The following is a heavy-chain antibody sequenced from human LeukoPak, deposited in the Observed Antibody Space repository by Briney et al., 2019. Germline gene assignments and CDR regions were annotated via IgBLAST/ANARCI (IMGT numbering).Heavy chain of an antibody. D-gene: IGHD3-16*01. CDR2: INSDGSST. Sequence: GGSLRLSCSASGFTFSTYWMSWVRQAPGKGLVWVSRINSDGSSTSYADSVKGRFTISRDNAKNSLYLQMSNLRAEDTAVYFCARGGGLDVWGQGATVTVSS. CDR3: ARGGGLDV. J-gene: IGHJ6*02. V-gene: IGHV3-74*01. CDR1: GFTFSTYW.